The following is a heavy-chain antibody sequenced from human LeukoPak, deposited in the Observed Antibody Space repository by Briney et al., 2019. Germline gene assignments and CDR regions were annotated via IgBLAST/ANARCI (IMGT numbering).Heavy chain of an antibody. D-gene: IGHD3-22*01. V-gene: IGHV4-4*02. Sequence: SGTLSLTCAVSGGSISSSNWWSWVRQPPGKGLEWIGEIYHSGSTIYNPSLKSRVTISVDKSKNQFSLKLSSVTAADTAVYYCARLGDSSGYYAFDYWGQGTLVTVSS. CDR2: IYHSGST. CDR3: ARLGDSSGYYAFDY. CDR1: GGSISSSNW. J-gene: IGHJ4*02.